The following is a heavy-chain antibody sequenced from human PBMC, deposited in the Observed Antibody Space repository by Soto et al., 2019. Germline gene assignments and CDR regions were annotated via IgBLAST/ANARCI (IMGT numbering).Heavy chain of an antibody. Sequence: QVQLQESGPGLVKPSETLSLTCSVSDGSVNTGNYYWSWIRQPPGKGLEWIGHIYYIGTTNYNPSLKSRVTISVDTSKTLFALKVPSVTAADTAVYFCAREEKQLSRYGGDFDYWGQGILVTVSS. D-gene: IGHD3-16*01. J-gene: IGHJ4*02. CDR3: AREEKQLSRYGGDFDY. V-gene: IGHV4-61*01. CDR2: IYYIGTT. CDR1: DGSVNTGNYY.